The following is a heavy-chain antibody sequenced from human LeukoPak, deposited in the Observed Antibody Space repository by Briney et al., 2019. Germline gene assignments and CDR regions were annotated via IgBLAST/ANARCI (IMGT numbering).Heavy chain of an antibody. D-gene: IGHD6-13*01. V-gene: IGHV3-64D*06. CDR2: ISTDGRNA. CDR1: GFALSTYA. Sequence: GGSLRLSCLATGFALSTYAMHWVRQAPGKGLEHVSTISTDGRNAYYADSVKGRFTISRDTSKNTLYLQMSSLRGDDTAVYYCLKGSQGPIWQQLVPDHWGQGTQVTVSS. CDR3: LKGSQGPIWQQLVPDH. J-gene: IGHJ4*02.